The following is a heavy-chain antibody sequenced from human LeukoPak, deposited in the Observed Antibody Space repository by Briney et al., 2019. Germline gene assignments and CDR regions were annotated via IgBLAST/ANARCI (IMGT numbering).Heavy chain of an antibody. V-gene: IGHV4-4*07. CDR1: GGSISSYY. Sequence: ASETLSLTCTVSGGSISSYYWSWIRQPAGKGLEWIGRIYTSGSTNYNPSPKSRVTMSVDTSKNQFSLKLSSVTAADTAVYYCARGDYDSSGYYFDYWGQGTLVTVSS. J-gene: IGHJ4*02. CDR3: ARGDYDSSGYYFDY. CDR2: IYTSGST. D-gene: IGHD3-22*01.